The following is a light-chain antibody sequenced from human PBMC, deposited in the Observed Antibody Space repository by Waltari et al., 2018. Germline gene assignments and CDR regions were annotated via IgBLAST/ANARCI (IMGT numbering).Light chain of an antibody. V-gene: IGKV4-1*01. J-gene: IGKJ2*01. Sequence: DIVMTQSPDSLAMSLGERATIDCKSSQSVLYNSNNKNYLAWFQQKPGQTPKLLIYWASTRESGVPDRFTGSGSGTHFTLTISSLQAEDVAVYYCQQYYSPPHTFGQGTKLEIK. CDR3: QQYYSPPHT. CDR1: QSVLYNSNNKNY. CDR2: WAS.